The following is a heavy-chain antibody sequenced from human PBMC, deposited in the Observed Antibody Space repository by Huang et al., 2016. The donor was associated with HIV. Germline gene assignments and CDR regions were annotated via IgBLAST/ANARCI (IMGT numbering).Heavy chain of an antibody. CDR2: IKQDESEK. J-gene: IGHJ6*02. CDR3: ATKTAGMDI. D-gene: IGHD1-7*01. Sequence: VESGGRSVQPGGSIKLSCVGSTFTFGAYWMSWVRQPPGKGLGWVAKIKQDESEKYYVDSVKGRFNISRDNARKVLFLEMDDLRVEDTAIYFCATKTAGMDIWGQGTTVTVSS. CDR1: TFTFGAYW. V-gene: IGHV3-7*01.